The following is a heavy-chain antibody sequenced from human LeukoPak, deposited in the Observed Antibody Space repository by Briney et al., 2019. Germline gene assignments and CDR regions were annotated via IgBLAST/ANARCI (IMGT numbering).Heavy chain of an antibody. V-gene: IGHV3-21*01. J-gene: IGHJ4*02. CDR2: ISSSSSYI. Sequence: GGSLRLSCAASGFTFSSYSMNWVRQAPGKGLEWVSSISSSSSYIYYADSVKGRFTISRDNAKNSLYLQMNSLRAEDTAVYYCAKGVDTMVRGVIGNFDYWGQGTLVTVSS. CDR3: AKGVDTMVRGVIGNFDY. D-gene: IGHD3-10*01. CDR1: GFTFSSYS.